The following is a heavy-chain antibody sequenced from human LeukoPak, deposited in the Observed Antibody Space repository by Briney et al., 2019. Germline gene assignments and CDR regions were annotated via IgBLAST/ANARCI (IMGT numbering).Heavy chain of an antibody. J-gene: IGHJ4*02. CDR1: GYTFTGYY. Sequence: ASVKVSCKASGYTFTGYYMHWVRQASGQGLEWMGWINPNSGGTNYAQKFQGRVTMTRDTSISTAYMELSRLRSDDTAVYYCARGGIAVAGHLNFDYWGQGTLVTVSS. D-gene: IGHD6-19*01. CDR2: INPNSGGT. V-gene: IGHV1-2*02. CDR3: ARGGIAVAGHLNFDY.